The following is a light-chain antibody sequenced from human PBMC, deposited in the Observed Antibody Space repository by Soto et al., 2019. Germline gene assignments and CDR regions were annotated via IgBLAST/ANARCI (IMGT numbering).Light chain of an antibody. CDR2: DVS. CDR3: SSYTSSSTLVV. CDR1: SSDVGGYNY. Sequence: QSALTQPASVSGSPGQSITISCTGTSSDVGGYNYVSWYQQHPGKAPKLMIYDVSNRPSGVSNRFSGSKSGNTASLTISGLQAPDEADYYCSSYTSSSTLVVFGGGTKVTVL. V-gene: IGLV2-14*01. J-gene: IGLJ2*01.